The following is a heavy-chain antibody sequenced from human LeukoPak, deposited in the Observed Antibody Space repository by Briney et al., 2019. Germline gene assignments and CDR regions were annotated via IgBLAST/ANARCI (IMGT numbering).Heavy chain of an antibody. J-gene: IGHJ4*02. CDR3: ARDRDSSGWFDY. D-gene: IGHD3-22*01. CDR2: IYYSGST. V-gene: IGHV4-30-4*01. CDR1: GGSISSGDYY. Sequence: PSETLSLTCTVSGGSISSGDYYWSWIRQPPGKGLEWIGYIYYSGSTYYNPSLKSRVTISVDTSKNQFSLKLSSVTAADTAVYYCARDRDSSGWFDYWGQGTLVTVSS.